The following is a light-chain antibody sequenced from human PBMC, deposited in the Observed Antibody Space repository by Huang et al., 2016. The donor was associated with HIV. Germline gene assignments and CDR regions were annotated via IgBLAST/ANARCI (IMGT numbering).Light chain of an antibody. CDR1: QSISSY. Sequence: DIQMTQSPTSLSASVGDRVTITCRASQSISSYLNWYQQKPGKAPNLLIYSASSLQRGVPSRFSGSGSGTDFTLTINNLQPDDLGTYYCQQSYSTPRGFGGETKVEIK. V-gene: IGKV1-39*01. J-gene: IGKJ4*01. CDR3: QQSYSTPRG. CDR2: SAS.